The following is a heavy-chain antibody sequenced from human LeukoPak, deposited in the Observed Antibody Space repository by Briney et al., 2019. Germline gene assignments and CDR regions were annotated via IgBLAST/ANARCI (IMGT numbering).Heavy chain of an antibody. CDR3: ARQGGSTSSYFDY. CDR2: IYPGDSDT. J-gene: IGHJ4*02. CDR1: GYIFSTHW. V-gene: IGHV5-51*01. D-gene: IGHD6-6*01. Sequence: GESLKISCRGSGYIFSTHWIGLVRQMPGKGLEWMGIIYPGDSDTRYSPSFQGQVTISADKSITTAYLQWSSLKASDSAMYYCARQGGSTSSYFDYWAQGTLVTVSS.